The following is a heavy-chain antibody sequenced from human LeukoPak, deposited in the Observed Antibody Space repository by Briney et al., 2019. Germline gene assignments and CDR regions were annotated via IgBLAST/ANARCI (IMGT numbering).Heavy chain of an antibody. J-gene: IGHJ4*02. Sequence: SETLSLTCTVSGGSISSSSYYWGWIRQPPGKGLEWIGSIYYSRSTYYNPSLKSRVTISVDTSKNQFSLKLSSVTAADTAVYYCARQVGQWLVRGIDYWGQGTLVTVSS. CDR1: GGSISSSSYY. D-gene: IGHD6-19*01. CDR2: IYYSRST. V-gene: IGHV4-39*01. CDR3: ARQVGQWLVRGIDY.